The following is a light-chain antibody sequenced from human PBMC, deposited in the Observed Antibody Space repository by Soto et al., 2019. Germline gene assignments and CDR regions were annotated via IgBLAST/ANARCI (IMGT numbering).Light chain of an antibody. J-gene: IGKJ2*01. V-gene: IGKV3-20*01. CDR1: QSVSSSS. CDR3: QQYGSSPPMYT. Sequence: EIVLTQSPGTLSLSPGERATLSCRASQSVSSSSLAWYQQKPGQAPRLLIYGASSRATGIPDRFSGSGSGTNLTLNISRLEPEDFAVYYCQQYGSSPPMYTFGQGTKVEIK. CDR2: GAS.